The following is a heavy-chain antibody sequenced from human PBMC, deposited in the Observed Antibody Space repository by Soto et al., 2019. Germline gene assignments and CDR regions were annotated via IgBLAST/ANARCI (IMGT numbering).Heavy chain of an antibody. CDR1: GDSIGGVGY. J-gene: IGHJ5*02. CDR2: ISSSGST. CDR3: ARSGVTGIVIPSHWFDP. D-gene: IGHD2-21*02. Sequence: SETLSLTCTVSGDSIGGVGYWSWIRQFPGRGLEWIGCISSSGSTYYNPALNNRISLSLDTSQNQFSLKLLSVTATDTAIYYCARSGVTGIVIPSHWFDPWGQGTLVTISS. V-gene: IGHV4-31*03.